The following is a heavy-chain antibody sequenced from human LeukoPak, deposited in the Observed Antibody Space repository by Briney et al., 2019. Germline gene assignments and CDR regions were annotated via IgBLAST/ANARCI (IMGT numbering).Heavy chain of an antibody. D-gene: IGHD2-2*02. CDR1: GFTFSDYY. CDR2: ISSSGSTI. Sequence: GGSLRLSCAASGFTFSDYYMSWLRQAPGKGLEWVSYISSSGSTIYYADSVKGRFTISRDNAKNSLYLQMNSLRAEDTSVYYCARHVGGYCSSTSCYTNWFDPWGQGTLVTVSS. CDR3: ARHVGGYCSSTSCYTNWFDP. J-gene: IGHJ5*02. V-gene: IGHV3-11*01.